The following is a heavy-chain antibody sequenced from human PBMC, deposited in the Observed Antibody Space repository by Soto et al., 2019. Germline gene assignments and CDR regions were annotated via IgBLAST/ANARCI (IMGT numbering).Heavy chain of an antibody. CDR2: ISYGGGTAI. Sequence: GGSLRLSCAASEFTFSNYSMSWVRQAPGKGLERVSAISYGGGTAIFYGDSVKGRFTISRDNSKNKLYLQMNSLRAEDTAVYYCALSAIVLVPAAPKAGLWFGEQDAFDIWGQGTMVTVSS. CDR3: ALSAIVLVPAAPKAGLWFGEQDAFDI. J-gene: IGHJ3*02. D-gene: IGHD2-2*01. V-gene: IGHV3-23*01. CDR1: EFTFSNYS.